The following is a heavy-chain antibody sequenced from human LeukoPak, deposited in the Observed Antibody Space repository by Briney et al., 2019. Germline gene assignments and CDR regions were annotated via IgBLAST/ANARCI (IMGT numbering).Heavy chain of an antibody. Sequence: PGGSLRLSCAASGLSFSNFWMHWVRQAPGKGLVWVSGINPNGRTTIYADSVKGRSTISRDNAKNTLYLQMNSPRIEDTAVYYCAVDFQYNSPWGQGTLVTVSS. V-gene: IGHV3-74*01. J-gene: IGHJ5*02. D-gene: IGHD1-1*01. CDR3: AVDFQYNSP. CDR1: GLSFSNFW. CDR2: INPNGRTT.